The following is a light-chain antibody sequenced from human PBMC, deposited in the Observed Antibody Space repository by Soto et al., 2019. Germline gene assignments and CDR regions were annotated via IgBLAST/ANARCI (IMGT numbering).Light chain of an antibody. CDR1: SSDVGAYNY. CDR3: SSHASSSFVV. CDR2: DVS. J-gene: IGLJ2*01. Sequence: QSALTQPASVSGSPGQSITISCTGTSSDVGAYNYVSWYQQHPGKAPKLMIYDVSNRPSGVSNRFSGSKSGNTASLTISGLQAEDEADYYCSSHASSSFVVFGGGTKLTVL. V-gene: IGLV2-14*01.